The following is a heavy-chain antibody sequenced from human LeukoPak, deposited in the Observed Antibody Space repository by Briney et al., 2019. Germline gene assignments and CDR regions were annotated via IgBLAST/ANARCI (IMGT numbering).Heavy chain of an antibody. Sequence: PSETLSLTCTVSGGSISSSSYYWGWIRQPPGKGLEWIGSIYYSGSTYYNPSLKSRVTISVDTSKNQFSLKLSSVTDADTAVYYCARRRKGAGAFDIWGQGTMGTVSS. D-gene: IGHD6-19*01. CDR1: GGSISSSSYY. V-gene: IGHV4-39*01. J-gene: IGHJ3*02. CDR3: ARRRKGAGAFDI. CDR2: IYYSGST.